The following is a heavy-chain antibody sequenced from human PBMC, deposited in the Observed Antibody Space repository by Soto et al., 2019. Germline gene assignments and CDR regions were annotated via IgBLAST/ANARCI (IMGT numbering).Heavy chain of an antibody. D-gene: IGHD3-22*01. Sequence: PGGSLSLSCAASGFTFSSSAMSWVRQAPGKGLEWVAGISGSGATTYYADSVKGRFTISRDNSKNTLYLQMNSLRADDTAVYYCARVGSSGYYYGPYYYYGMDVWGQGTTVNVAS. V-gene: IGHV3-23*01. CDR2: ISGSGATT. CDR1: GFTFSSSA. CDR3: ARVGSSGYYYGPYYYYGMDV. J-gene: IGHJ6*02.